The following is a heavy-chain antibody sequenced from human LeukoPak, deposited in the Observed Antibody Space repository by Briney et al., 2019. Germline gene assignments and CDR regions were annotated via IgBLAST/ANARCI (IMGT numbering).Heavy chain of an antibody. CDR3: ARDLDWLLFDY. J-gene: IGHJ4*02. CDR2: VSPEGSRT. Sequence: KAGGSLSLSCQPSGFTLVTYGMHWVRQAPGKGRGWVARVSPEGSRTTYADSVKGRFTISRDNDRNTLYLQMNSLRVEDTAVYYCARDLDWLLFDYWGQGTLATVSS. D-gene: IGHD3-9*01. CDR1: GFTLVTYG. V-gene: IGHV3-74*03.